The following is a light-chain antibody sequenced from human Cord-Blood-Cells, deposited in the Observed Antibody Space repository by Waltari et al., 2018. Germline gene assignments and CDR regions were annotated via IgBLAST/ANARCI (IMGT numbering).Light chain of an antibody. CDR2: DAS. J-gene: IGKJ4*01. Sequence: PGERATLSCRASQSVSSYLAWYQQKPGQAPRLLIYDASNRATGIPARFGGSGSGTDFTLTISSLEPEDFAVYYCQQRSNWPPLTFGGGTKVEIK. V-gene: IGKV3-11*01. CDR3: QQRSNWPPLT. CDR1: QSVSSY.